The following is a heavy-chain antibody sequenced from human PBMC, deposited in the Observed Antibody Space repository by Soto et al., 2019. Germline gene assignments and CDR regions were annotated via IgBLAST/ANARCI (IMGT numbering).Heavy chain of an antibody. Sequence: GGSLSLSCAASGFTFSSYAMSWVRQAPGKGLEWVSAISGSGGSTYYADSVKGRFTISRDNSKNTLYLQMNSLRAEDTAVYYCATGITIFGVVIIPYYYYGMDVWGQGTTVTVSS. J-gene: IGHJ6*02. CDR1: GFTFSSYA. CDR2: ISGSGGST. CDR3: ATGITIFGVVIIPYYYYGMDV. D-gene: IGHD3-3*01. V-gene: IGHV3-23*01.